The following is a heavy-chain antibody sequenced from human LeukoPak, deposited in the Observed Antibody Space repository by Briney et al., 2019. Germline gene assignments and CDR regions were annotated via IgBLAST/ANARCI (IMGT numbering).Heavy chain of an antibody. V-gene: IGHV4-34*01. CDR2: INHSGST. D-gene: IGHD3-9*01. Sequence: SETLSLTCAVYGGSFSGYYWSWIRQPPGKGLEWIGEINHSGSTNYNPSLKSRVTISVDTSKNQFSLKLSSVTAADTAVYYCARGPRAGYYNSGYFDYWGQGTLVTVSS. CDR1: GGSFSGYY. CDR3: ARGPRAGYYNSGYFDY. J-gene: IGHJ4*02.